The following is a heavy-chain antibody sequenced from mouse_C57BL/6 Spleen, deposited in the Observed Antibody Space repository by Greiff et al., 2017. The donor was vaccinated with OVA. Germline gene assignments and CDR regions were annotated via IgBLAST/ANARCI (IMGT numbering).Heavy chain of an antibody. CDR1: GYSITSGYY. CDR2: ISYDGSN. J-gene: IGHJ2*01. Sequence: EVKVEESGPGLVKPSQSLSLTCSVTGYSITSGYYWNWIRQFPGNKLEWMGYISYDGSNNYNPSLKNRISITRDTSKNQFFLKLNSVTTEDTATYYCARDRSFYYFDYWGQGTTLTVSS. V-gene: IGHV3-6*01. CDR3: ARDRSFYYFDY.